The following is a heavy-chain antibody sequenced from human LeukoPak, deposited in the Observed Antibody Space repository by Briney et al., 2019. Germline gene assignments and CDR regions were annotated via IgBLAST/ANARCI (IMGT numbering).Heavy chain of an antibody. CDR3: ARSSIIAAAGPYYFDY. V-gene: IGHV1-69*06. J-gene: IGHJ4*02. CDR2: IIPIFGTA. CDR1: GYTFTSYY. D-gene: IGHD6-13*01. Sequence: SVKVSCKASGYTFTSYYMHWVRQAPGQGLEWMGGIIPIFGTANYAQKFQGRVTITADKSTSTAYMELSSLRSEDTAVYYCARSSIIAAAGPYYFDYWGQGTLVTVSS.